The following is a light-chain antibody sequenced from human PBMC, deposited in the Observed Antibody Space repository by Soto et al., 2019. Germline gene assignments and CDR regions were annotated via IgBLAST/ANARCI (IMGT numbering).Light chain of an antibody. CDR3: TSYTSSSTLV. V-gene: IGLV2-14*01. J-gene: IGLJ2*01. CDR1: SSDVGGYNY. Sequence: QSVLTQPASVSGSPGQSITISCTGTSSDVGGYNYVSWYQQHPGKAHKLMIYEVSNRPSGVSNRFSGSKSGNTASLTISGLQAYDEADYYCTSYTSSSTLVFGGGTQLTVL. CDR2: EVS.